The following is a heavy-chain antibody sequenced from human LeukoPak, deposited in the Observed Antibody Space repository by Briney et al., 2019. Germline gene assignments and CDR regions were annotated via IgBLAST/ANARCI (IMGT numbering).Heavy chain of an antibody. V-gene: IGHV3-7*04. CDR2: IKEDGSDI. J-gene: IGHJ4*02. Sequence: GGSLRLSCEASGFTFSNYWMTWVRRAPGKGLEWVASIKEDGSDIYYVDSVKGRFTISRDNTRSSLFLQMSSLRGDDTAVYYCARDQWRLFDYWGQGTLVTFSS. CDR3: ARDQWRLFDY. D-gene: IGHD2-21*02. CDR1: GFTFSNYW.